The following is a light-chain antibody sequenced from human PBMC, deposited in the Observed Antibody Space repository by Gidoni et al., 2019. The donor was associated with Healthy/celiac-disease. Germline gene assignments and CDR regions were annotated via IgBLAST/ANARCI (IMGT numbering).Light chain of an antibody. J-gene: IGKJ3*01. CDR2: DAS. CDR3: QQRSNWPPFT. CDR1: QSVSSY. Sequence: EIVLTQSPATLSLSPGERATLSCRASQSVSSYLAWYQQKPGQAPRLLIYDASNRATGIPARFIGSGSGTDFTLTISSLEPEDCAVYYCQQRSNWPPFTFGPGTKVDIK. V-gene: IGKV3-11*01.